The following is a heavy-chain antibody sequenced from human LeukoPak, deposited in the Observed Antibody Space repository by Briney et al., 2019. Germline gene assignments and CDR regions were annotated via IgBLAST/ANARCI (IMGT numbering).Heavy chain of an antibody. J-gene: IGHJ4*02. CDR3: ARDLPYDYVWGSYPNGPFDY. CDR1: GFTFSSYW. Sequence: GGSLRLSCAASGFTFSSYWMSWVRQAPGKGLEWVANIKQYGSEKYYVDSVKGRFTISRDNAKNSLYLQMNSLRAEDTAVYYCARDLPYDYVWGSYPNGPFDYWGQGTLVTVSS. V-gene: IGHV3-7*01. CDR2: IKQYGSEK. D-gene: IGHD3-16*02.